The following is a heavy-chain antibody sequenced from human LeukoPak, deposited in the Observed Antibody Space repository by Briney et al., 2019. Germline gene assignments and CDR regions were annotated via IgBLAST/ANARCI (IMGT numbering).Heavy chain of an antibody. CDR2: ISWNSGSI. CDR3: AKDIRDGVQLWLIGGYAFDI. J-gene: IGHJ3*02. D-gene: IGHD5-18*01. Sequence: PGGSLRLSCAASGFTFDDYAMHWVRQAPGKGLEWVSGISWNSGSIGYADSVKGRFTISRDNAKNSLYLQMNSLRAEDTALYYCAKDIRDGVQLWLIGGYAFDIWGQRTMVTVSS. CDR1: GFTFDDYA. V-gene: IGHV3-9*01.